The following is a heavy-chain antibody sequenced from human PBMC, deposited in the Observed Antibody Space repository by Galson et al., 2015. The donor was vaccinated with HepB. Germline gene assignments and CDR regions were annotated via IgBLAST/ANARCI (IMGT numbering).Heavy chain of an antibody. J-gene: IGHJ4*02. D-gene: IGHD5-12*01. CDR1: GFTFSSYG. V-gene: IGHV3-30*03. Sequence: SLRLSCAASGFTFSSYGMHWVRQAPGKGLEWVAVISYDGSNKYYADSVKGRFTISRDNSKNTLYLQMNSLRSEDTAVYYCARRVDPTVQETWGQGTLVTVSS. CDR3: ARRVDPTVQET. CDR2: ISYDGSNK.